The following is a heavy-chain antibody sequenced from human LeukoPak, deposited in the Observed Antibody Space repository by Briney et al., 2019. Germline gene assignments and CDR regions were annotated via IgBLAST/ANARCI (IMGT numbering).Heavy chain of an antibody. J-gene: IGHJ3*02. CDR2: INHSGST. CDR1: GGSISSYY. CDR3: ARGRTGGGHAFDI. Sequence: SETLSLTCTVSGGSISSYYWGWIRQPPGKGLEWIGEINHSGSTNYNPSLKSRVTISVDTSKNQFSLKLTSVTAVDTAVYYCARGRTGGGHAFDIWGQGTMVTVSS. V-gene: IGHV4-34*01. D-gene: IGHD3-16*01.